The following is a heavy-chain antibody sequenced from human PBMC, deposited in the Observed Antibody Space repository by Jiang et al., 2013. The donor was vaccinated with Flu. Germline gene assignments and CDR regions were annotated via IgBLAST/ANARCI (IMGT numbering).Heavy chain of an antibody. J-gene: IGHJ5*02. D-gene: IGHD6-19*01. CDR1: GASISSGSDY. Sequence: VKPSQTLSLTCTVSGASISSGSDYWSWIRQPAGKGLEWIGRRYTSGSTKYNPSLKSRVTISVDTSKNQLSLKLSSVTAADTAVYYCAREGPVAGTDNWFDPWGQGTLVTVSS. CDR2: RYTSGST. V-gene: IGHV4-61*02. CDR3: AREGPVAGTDNWFDP.